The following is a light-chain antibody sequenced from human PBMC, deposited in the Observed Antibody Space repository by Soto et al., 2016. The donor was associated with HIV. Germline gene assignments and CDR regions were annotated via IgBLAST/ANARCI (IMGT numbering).Light chain of an antibody. V-gene: IGKV1-27*01. CDR3: QQSSRTPRT. J-gene: IGKJ1*01. CDR1: QAISND. CDR2: AAS. Sequence: DIQMTQSPSSLSASVGDRVTITCRASQAISNDLAWYQQKPGKVPKLLIYAASTLQSGVPSRFSGSGSGTDFTLTISDLQHEDLATYYCQQSSRTPRTFGQGTKVEI.